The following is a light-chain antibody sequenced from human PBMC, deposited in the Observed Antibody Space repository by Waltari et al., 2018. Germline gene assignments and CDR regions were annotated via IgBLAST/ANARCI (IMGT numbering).Light chain of an antibody. J-gene: IGKJ1*01. V-gene: IGKV3-11*01. CDR1: GSVSTY. Sequence: EIVLTQFPATLSLSPGETATISCRATGSVSTYLGWFQQKPGQAPRLLIFDTSNRAAGITARFSGSGSGTDFTLTISNLEPEDVGVYYCHQRSNWWWTFGQGTRVEVK. CDR3: HQRSNWWWT. CDR2: DTS.